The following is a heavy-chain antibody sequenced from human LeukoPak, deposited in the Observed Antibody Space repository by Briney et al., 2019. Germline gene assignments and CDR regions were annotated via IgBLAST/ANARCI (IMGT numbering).Heavy chain of an antibody. Sequence: TSETLSLTCTVSGYSISSGYYWGWIRQPPGKGLEWIGNIFHSGSTYYNPSLKSRVTISVDTSKNHFSLKLSSVTAADTAVYYCARANSYLGMGYYYMDVWGKGTTVTVSS. CDR2: IFHSGST. CDR3: ARANSYLGMGYYYMDV. D-gene: IGHD5-18*01. J-gene: IGHJ6*03. CDR1: GYSISSGYY. V-gene: IGHV4-38-2*02.